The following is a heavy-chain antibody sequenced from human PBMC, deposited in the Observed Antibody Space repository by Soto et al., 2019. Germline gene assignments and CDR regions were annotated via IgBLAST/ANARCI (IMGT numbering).Heavy chain of an antibody. V-gene: IGHV3-23*01. J-gene: IGHJ4*02. D-gene: IGHD3-9*01. CDR1: GFTFSSYA. CDR3: AKEGPYNDILTGLDY. Sequence: PGGSLRLSCAASGFTFSSYAMSWVRQAPGKGLEWVSAINDIGDNTYYADSVKGRFSISRDNSKNTLYLQMNSLRAEDTAVYYCAKEGPYNDILTGLDYWGQGTLVTVSS. CDR2: INDIGDNT.